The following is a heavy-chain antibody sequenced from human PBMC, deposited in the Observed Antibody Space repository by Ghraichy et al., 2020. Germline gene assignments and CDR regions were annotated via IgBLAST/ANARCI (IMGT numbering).Heavy chain of an antibody. CDR2: IYYSGGT. V-gene: IGHV4-39*01. CDR3: ARHLGTVSQIYGMDV. J-gene: IGHJ6*02. CDR1: GGSISSSSYY. D-gene: IGHD1-1*01. Sequence: ETLSLTCTVSGGSISSSSYYWGWIRQPPGKGLEWIGNIYYSGGTYYNPSLKSRVTISIDTSKNQFSLKLSSVTAADTAVYYCARHLGTVSQIYGMDVWGQGTTVTVSS.